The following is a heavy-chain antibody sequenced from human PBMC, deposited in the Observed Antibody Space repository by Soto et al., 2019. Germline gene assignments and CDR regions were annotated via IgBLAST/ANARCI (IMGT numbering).Heavy chain of an antibody. J-gene: IGHJ4*02. CDR2: IWYDGSNK. CDR3: ARDSYDSSGYYARFDY. Sequence: GGSLRLSCAASGFTFSSYGMHWVRQAPGKGLEWVAVIWYDGSNKYYADSVKGRFTISRDNSKNTLYLQMNSLRAEDTAVYYCARDSYDSSGYYARFDYWGQGTLVTVSS. V-gene: IGHV3-33*01. CDR1: GFTFSSYG. D-gene: IGHD3-22*01.